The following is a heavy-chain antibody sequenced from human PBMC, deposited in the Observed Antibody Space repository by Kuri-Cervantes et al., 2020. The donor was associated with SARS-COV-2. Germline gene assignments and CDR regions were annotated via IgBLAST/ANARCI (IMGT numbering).Heavy chain of an antibody. CDR2: IYPGDSDT. CDR3: ARLLTWFGELSGWFDP. V-gene: IGHV5-51*01. D-gene: IGHD3-10*01. J-gene: IGHJ5*02. Sequence: KVSCKGSGYSFTSYWIGWVRQMPGQGLEWMGIIYPGDSDTRYSPSFQGQVTISADKSISTAYLQWSSLKASDTAMYYCARLLTWFGELSGWFDPWGQGTLVTVSS. CDR1: GYSFTSYW.